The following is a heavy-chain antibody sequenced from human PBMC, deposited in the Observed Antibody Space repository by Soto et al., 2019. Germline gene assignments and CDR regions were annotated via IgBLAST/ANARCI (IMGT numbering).Heavy chain of an antibody. V-gene: IGHV1-2*02. CDR2: INPNSGGT. Sequence: ASVKVSCTASGYTFTGYYMHWVRQAPGQGLEWMGWINPNSGGTNYAQKFQGRVTMTRDTSISTAYMELSRLRSDDTAVYYCARGTSIAARQYYYYGMDVWGQGTTVTVSS. J-gene: IGHJ6*02. CDR1: GYTFTGYY. D-gene: IGHD6-6*01. CDR3: ARGTSIAARQYYYYGMDV.